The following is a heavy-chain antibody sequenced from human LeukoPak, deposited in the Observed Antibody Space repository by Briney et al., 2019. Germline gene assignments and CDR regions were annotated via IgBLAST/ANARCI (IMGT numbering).Heavy chain of an antibody. Sequence: SETLSLTCTVSGGSISSYYWSWIRQPPGKGLEWIGYIYYSGSTNYNPSLKSRVTISVDTSKNQFSLKLSSVTAADTAVYYCARLSSGCHDYWGQGTLVTVSS. D-gene: IGHD6-19*01. CDR1: GGSISSYY. CDR2: IYYSGST. J-gene: IGHJ4*02. CDR3: ARLSSGCHDY. V-gene: IGHV4-59*08.